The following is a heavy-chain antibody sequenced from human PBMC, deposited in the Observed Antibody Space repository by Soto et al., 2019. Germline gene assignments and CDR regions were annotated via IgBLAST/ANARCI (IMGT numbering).Heavy chain of an antibody. J-gene: IGHJ4*02. CDR2: TYYRSKWSN. Sequence: QVQLQQSGPGLVKPSQTLSLTCAISGDSVSSNSATCNWIRQSPSRGLEWLGRTYYRSKWSNDYAVSLRSRITVNPDTARNQFSLQLISVTPEDTAVYYCARAGRYYRFEDWGQGTLVTVSS. CDR3: ARAGRYYRFED. CDR1: GDSVSSNSAT. V-gene: IGHV6-1*01. D-gene: IGHD2-15*01.